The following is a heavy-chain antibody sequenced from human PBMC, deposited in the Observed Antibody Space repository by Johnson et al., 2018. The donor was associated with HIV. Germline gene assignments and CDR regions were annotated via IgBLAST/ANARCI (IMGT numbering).Heavy chain of an antibody. D-gene: IGHD6-25*01. CDR2: IRYDGSNK. J-gene: IGHJ3*02. CDR1: GFTFSSYG. V-gene: IGHV3-30*02. Sequence: QVQLVESGGGVVQPVGSLRLSCAASGFTFSSYGMHWVRQAPGKGLEWVAFIRYDGSNKYYADSVKGRFTISRDNSKSTLYLQMNSLRAEDTAVYYCAKETPSSGGTFDIWGQGTMVTVSS. CDR3: AKETPSSGGTFDI.